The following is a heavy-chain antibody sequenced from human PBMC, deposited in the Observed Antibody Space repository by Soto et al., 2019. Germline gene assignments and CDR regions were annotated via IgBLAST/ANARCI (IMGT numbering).Heavy chain of an antibody. D-gene: IGHD6-25*01. CDR2: ISGHNGHT. J-gene: IGHJ4*02. Sequence: QVQLVQSGAEVKKPGASVKVSCKTSGYNFTTYGVSWVRQAPGQGLEWMGWISGHNGHTNYAQTFQGRVTMTTDASTTTAYMELRSLRSDDTSLYYFARYQPDSTGYYYFDHWGQGTLAIVTS. V-gene: IGHV1-18*01. CDR1: GYNFTTYG. CDR3: ARYQPDSTGYYYFDH.